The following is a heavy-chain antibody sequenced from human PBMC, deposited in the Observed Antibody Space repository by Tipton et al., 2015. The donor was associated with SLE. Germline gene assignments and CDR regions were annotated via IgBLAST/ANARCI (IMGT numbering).Heavy chain of an antibody. CDR3: ARDRPVAGTYDAFDI. CDR1: GYTFTSYG. D-gene: IGHD6-19*01. Sequence: QLVQSGAEAKKPGAPVKVSCKASGYTFTSYGISWVRQAPGQGLEWMGWISAYNGNTNYAQKLQGRVTMTTDTSTSTAYMELRSLRSDDTAVYYCARDRPVAGTYDAFDIWGQGTMVTVSS. V-gene: IGHV1-18*01. CDR2: ISAYNGNT. J-gene: IGHJ3*02.